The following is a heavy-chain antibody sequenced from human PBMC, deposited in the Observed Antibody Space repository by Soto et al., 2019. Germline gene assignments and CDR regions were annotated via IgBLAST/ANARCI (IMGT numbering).Heavy chain of an antibody. CDR1: GCSICSTSHY. J-gene: IGHJ4*02. D-gene: IGHD3-3*01. V-gene: IGHV4-39*01. CDR3: ARLPRITIFGVVIEYEGVPNFDY. CDR2: IYYTGST. Sequence: SETPSLTCTVSGCSICSTSHYWGWIRQPPGKGLEWIGSIYYTGSTYHNPSLKSRVTLSVDTPKNQFSLKLSSVTAADTAVYYCARLPRITIFGVVIEYEGVPNFDYWGQGTLVTVSS.